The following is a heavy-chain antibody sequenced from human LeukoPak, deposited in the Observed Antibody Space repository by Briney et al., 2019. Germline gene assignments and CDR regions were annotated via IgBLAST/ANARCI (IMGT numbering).Heavy chain of an antibody. CDR3: ARDPSYSSSWYLVPFDY. D-gene: IGHD6-13*01. J-gene: IGHJ4*02. CDR1: GGSFSGYY. Sequence: SETLSLTCAVYGGSFSGYYWSWIRQPPGKGLEWIGEINHSGSTNYNPSLKSRVTISVDTSKNQFSLKLSSVTAADTAVYYCARDPSYSSSWYLVPFDYWGQGTLVTVSS. CDR2: INHSGST. V-gene: IGHV4-34*01.